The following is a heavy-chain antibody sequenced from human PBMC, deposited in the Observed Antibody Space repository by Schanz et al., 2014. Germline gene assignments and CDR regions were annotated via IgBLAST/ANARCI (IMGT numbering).Heavy chain of an antibody. J-gene: IGHJ4*02. CDR1: GFTFSSYA. CDR3: ARANYRRKINFDY. CDR2: ISASGGST. Sequence: EGQLLESGGGLIQPGGSLRLSCAASGFTFSSYAMSWVRQAPGKGLEWVSTISASGGSTYYADSVKGRFTISRDNSKNILYLQMNSLRAEDTAVYYCARANYRRKINFDYWGRGTLXTVSS. D-gene: IGHD3-10*01. V-gene: IGHV3-23*01.